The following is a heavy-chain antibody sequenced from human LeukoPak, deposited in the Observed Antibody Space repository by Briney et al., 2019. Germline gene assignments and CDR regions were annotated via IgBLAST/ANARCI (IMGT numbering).Heavy chain of an antibody. CDR2: INPIFGTA. CDR1: GGTFSSYA. V-gene: IGHV1-69*13. CDR3: AREGDIVVVPAAGWFDP. D-gene: IGHD2-2*01. J-gene: IGHJ5*02. Sequence: SVKVSCKASGGTFSSYAISWVRQAPGQGLEWMGGINPIFGTANYAQKFQGRVTITADESTSTAYMELSSLRSEDTAVYYCAREGDIVVVPAAGWFDPWGQGTLVTVSS.